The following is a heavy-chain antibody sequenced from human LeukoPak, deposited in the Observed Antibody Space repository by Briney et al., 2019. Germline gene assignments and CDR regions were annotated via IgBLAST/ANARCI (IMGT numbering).Heavy chain of an antibody. CDR3: ARITRSSWYYFDY. D-gene: IGHD6-13*01. V-gene: IGHV3-74*01. CDR2: VSGDGSRK. CDR1: GFTFSSYW. J-gene: IGHJ4*02. Sequence: GGSLRLSCAASGFTFSSYWMHWVRQTPGKGLVWVSRVSGDGSRKTYADFVRGRFTISRDNAKNTLYLQMNSLRVEDTAVYYCARITRSSWYYFDYWGQGTLVTVSS.